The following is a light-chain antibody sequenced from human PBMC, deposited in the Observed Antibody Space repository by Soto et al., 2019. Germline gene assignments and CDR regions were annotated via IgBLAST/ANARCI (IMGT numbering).Light chain of an antibody. CDR2: EGS. J-gene: IGLJ3*02. CDR3: CSYAGGTTWV. CDR1: SSDVGSYNL. V-gene: IGLV2-23*01. Sequence: QSALTQPASVSGSPGQSVTISCTGTSSDVGSYNLVSWYQQHTGKAPKLMIHEGSKRPSGVSGRFSASASGNTASLTISGLQAEDEADYYCCSYAGGTTWVFGGGTKLTVL.